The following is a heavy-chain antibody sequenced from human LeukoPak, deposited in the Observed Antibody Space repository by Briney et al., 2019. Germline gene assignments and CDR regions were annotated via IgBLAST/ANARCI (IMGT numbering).Heavy chain of an antibody. CDR3: ARGFAFGGVIAGFNWFDP. V-gene: IGHV3-21*01. D-gene: IGHD3-16*02. CDR2: ISSSSSYI. J-gene: IGHJ5*02. CDR1: GFTVSSNY. Sequence: PGGSLRLSCAASGFTVSSNYMSWVRQAPGKGLEWVSSISSSSSYIYYADSVKGRFTISRDNAKNSLYLQMNSLRAEDTAVYYCARGFAFGGVIAGFNWFDPWGQGTLVTVSS.